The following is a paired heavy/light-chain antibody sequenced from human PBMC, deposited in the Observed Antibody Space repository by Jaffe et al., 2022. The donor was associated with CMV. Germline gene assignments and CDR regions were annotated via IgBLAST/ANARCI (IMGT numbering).Heavy chain of an antibody. CDR1: GFTFGDYA. CDR3: TRDPPLLDYDYVWGSYRYKARFDY. J-gene: IGHJ4*02. V-gene: IGHV3-49*05. CDR2: IRSKAYGGTT. Sequence: EVQLVESGGGLVKPGRSLRLSCTASGFTFGDYAMSWFRQAPGKGLEWVGFIRSKAYGGTTEYAASVKGRFTISRDDSKSIAYLQMNSLKTEDTAVYYCTRDPPLLDYDYVWGSYRYKARFDYWGQGTLVTVSS. D-gene: IGHD3-16*02.
Light chain of an antibody. CDR1: QDISNY. CDR3: QQYDNLPPNT. CDR2: DAS. V-gene: IGKV1-33*01. Sequence: DIQMTQSPSSLSASVGDRVTITCQASQDISNYLNWYQQKPGKAPKLLIYDASNLETGVPSRFSGSGSGTDFTFTISSLQPEDIATYYCQQYDNLPPNTFGQGTKLEIK. J-gene: IGKJ2*01.